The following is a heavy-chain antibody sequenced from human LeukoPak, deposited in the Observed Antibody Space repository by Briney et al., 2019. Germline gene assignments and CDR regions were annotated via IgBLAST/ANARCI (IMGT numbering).Heavy chain of an antibody. J-gene: IGHJ4*02. CDR1: GYSFTSYW. V-gene: IGHV5-51*01. CDR2: IYPGDSDT. Sequence: GESLKIFCKGSGYSFTSYWIGWVRQMPGKGLEWMGIIYPGDSDTRYSPSFQGQVTLSVDNSINTAYLQWSSLKASDAAMFYCARTVKQTFFFEHWGQGTPVSVSS. D-gene: IGHD3-10*01. CDR3: ARTVKQTFFFEH.